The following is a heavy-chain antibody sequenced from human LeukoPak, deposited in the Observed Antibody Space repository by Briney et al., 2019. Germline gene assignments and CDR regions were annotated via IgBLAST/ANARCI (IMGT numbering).Heavy chain of an antibody. V-gene: IGHV4-39*07. Sequence: SETPSLTCTVSGGSISSSSYYWGWIRQPPGTGLEWIGSIYYSGSTYYNPSLKSRVTISVDTSKNQFSLKVSSVTAADTAVYYCAGRTDAFDIWGQGTMVTVSS. CDR1: GGSISSSSYY. J-gene: IGHJ3*02. CDR2: IYYSGST. CDR3: AGRTDAFDI.